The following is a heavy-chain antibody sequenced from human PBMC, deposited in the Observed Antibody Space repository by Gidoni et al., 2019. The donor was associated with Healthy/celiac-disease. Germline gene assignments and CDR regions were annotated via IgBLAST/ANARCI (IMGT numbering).Heavy chain of an antibody. Sequence: QVQLVESGGGVVQPGRSLRLSCAASVFTFSSSGMHWVRQAPGKGLECVVVIWYDVSNQYYADSVKGRFTSSREKSKNTLYLQRNSLRAEDTAWDYCARDRGQQLVQVDYWGQGTLVTGSS. CDR2: IWYDVSNQ. CDR3: ARDRGQQLVQVDY. CDR1: VFTFSSSG. D-gene: IGHD6-13*01. V-gene: IGHV3-33*01. J-gene: IGHJ4*02.